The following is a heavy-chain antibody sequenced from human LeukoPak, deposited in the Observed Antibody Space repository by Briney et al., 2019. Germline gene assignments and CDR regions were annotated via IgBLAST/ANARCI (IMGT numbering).Heavy chain of an antibody. Sequence: GGTLSFSCAASGFTFSSYEMNWVRQAPGKGLEWVSYISSSGSTIYYADSVKGRFTISRDNAKNSLYLQMNSLRAEDTAVYYCARAYGYLDYWGQGTLVTVSS. J-gene: IGHJ4*02. V-gene: IGHV3-48*03. CDR3: ARAYGYLDY. D-gene: IGHD4-17*01. CDR1: GFTFSSYE. CDR2: ISSSGSTI.